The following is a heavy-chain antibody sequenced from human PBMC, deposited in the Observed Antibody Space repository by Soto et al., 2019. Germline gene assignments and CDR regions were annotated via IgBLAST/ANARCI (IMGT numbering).Heavy chain of an antibody. CDR3: VRTSLVVAAATREDY. Sequence: EVQLVESGGGLVQPGGSLRLSCAASGFTFSSYWMHWVRQAPGKGLVWVSRINSDGSSTSYADSVKGRFTISRDNAKNTRYLQMNSLRAEDTAMYYCVRTSLVVAAATREDYWGQGTLVTVSS. J-gene: IGHJ4*02. V-gene: IGHV3-74*01. D-gene: IGHD2-15*01. CDR2: INSDGSST. CDR1: GFTFSSYW.